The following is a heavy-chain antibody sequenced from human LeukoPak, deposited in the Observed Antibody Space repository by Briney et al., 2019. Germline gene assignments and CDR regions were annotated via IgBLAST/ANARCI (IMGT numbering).Heavy chain of an antibody. CDR2: INHSGST. D-gene: IGHD2-2*02. CDR1: GGSFSGYY. V-gene: IGHV4-34*01. Sequence: PSEILSLTCAVYGGSFSGYYWSWIRQPPGKGLEWIGEINHSGSTNYNPSLKSRVTISVDTSKNQFSLKLSSVTAADTAVYYCARWVGYCSSTSCYMDYWGQGTLVTVSS. J-gene: IGHJ4*02. CDR3: ARWVGYCSSTSCYMDY.